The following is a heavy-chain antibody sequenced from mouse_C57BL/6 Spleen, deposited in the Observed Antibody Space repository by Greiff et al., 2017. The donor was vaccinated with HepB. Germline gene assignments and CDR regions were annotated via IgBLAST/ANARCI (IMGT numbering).Heavy chain of an antibody. V-gene: IGHV2-2*01. CDR1: GFALTSYC. Sequence: VQLQQSGPGLVQPSQCLSISCTASGFALTSYCVHWVRQSPGKGLEWLGVICSGGSTDYNAAFISSLTIIKDNSKCQAYFKMISLPADDTAIYYCARNYCSGRDDYIDYWGQGTTLTVSS. CDR3: ARNYCSGRDDYIDY. D-gene: IGHD1-3*01. CDR2: ICSGGST. J-gene: IGHJ2*01.